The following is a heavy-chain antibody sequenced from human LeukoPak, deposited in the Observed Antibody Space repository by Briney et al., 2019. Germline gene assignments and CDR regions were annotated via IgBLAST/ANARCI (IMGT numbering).Heavy chain of an antibody. J-gene: IGHJ4*02. D-gene: IGHD6-13*01. V-gene: IGHV3-48*01. Sequence: PGGSLRLSCAASGFTFSSYSMNWVRQAPGKGLEWVSYISSSSSTIYYADSVKGRFTISRDNSKNTLYLQMNSLRAEDTAVYYCARVGVLSSSWLLYWGQGTLVTVSS. CDR3: ARVGVLSSSWLLY. CDR2: ISSSSSTI. CDR1: GFTFSSYS.